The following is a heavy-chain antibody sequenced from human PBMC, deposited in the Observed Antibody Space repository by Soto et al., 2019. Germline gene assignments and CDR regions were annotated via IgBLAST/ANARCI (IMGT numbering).Heavy chain of an antibody. CDR2: ISSTTIYI. CDR1: GFTFTRYS. J-gene: IGHJ4*02. Sequence: ESGGGLVKPGGSLRLSCAASGFTFTRYSMNWVRQAPGKGLEWVSSISSTTIYIYYGDSMKGRFTISRDNAKNSLYLEMNSLRAEDTAVYYCARESEDLTSNFDYWGQGTLVTVSS. CDR3: ARESEDLTSNFDY. V-gene: IGHV3-21*06.